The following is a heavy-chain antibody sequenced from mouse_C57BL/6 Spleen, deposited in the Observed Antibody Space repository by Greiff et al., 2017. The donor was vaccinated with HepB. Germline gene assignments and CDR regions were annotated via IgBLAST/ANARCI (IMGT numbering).Heavy chain of an antibody. CDR1: GYTFTDYY. CDR2: IYPGSGNT. V-gene: IGHV1-76*01. D-gene: IGHD1-1*01. Sequence: VQLQESGAELVRPGASVKLSCKASGYTFTDYYINWVKQRPGQGLEWIARIYPGSGNTYYNEKFKGKATLTAEKSSSTAYMQLSSLTSEDSAVYFCARYGGAYWYFDVWGTGTTVTVSS. J-gene: IGHJ1*03. CDR3: ARYGGAYWYFDV.